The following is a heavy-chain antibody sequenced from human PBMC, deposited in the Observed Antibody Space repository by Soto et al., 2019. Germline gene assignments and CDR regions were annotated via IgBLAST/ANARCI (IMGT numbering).Heavy chain of an antibody. CDR2: IIPIVGTG. J-gene: IGHJ6*02. CDR1: GGTFSNYA. Sequence: QVQLVQSGAEVRKPGSSVTVSCKASGGTFSNYAISWVRQAPGQGLEWVGGIIPIVGTGSYAQKFQGRVTITADEPTTTAYMELSSLRFEATAVYYCARVVILVPTASTPYCYQMDVWGQWTTVTVSS. V-gene: IGHV1-69*01. D-gene: IGHD2-2*01. CDR3: ARVVILVPTASTPYCYQMDV.